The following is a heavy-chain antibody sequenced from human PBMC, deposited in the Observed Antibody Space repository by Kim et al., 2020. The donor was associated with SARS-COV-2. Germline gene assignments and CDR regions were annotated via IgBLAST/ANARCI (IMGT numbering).Heavy chain of an antibody. D-gene: IGHD2-2*02. V-gene: IGHV1-46*01. J-gene: IGHJ6*01. CDR2: INPSGGST. Sequence: ASVKVSCKASGYTFTSYYMHWVRQAPGQGLEWMGIINPSGGSTSYAQKFQGRVTMTRDTSTSTVYMELSSLRSEDTAVYYCARGAQDIVVVPAAIRRHYYYYGMDVWGKGPRSPSPQ. CDR1: GYTFTSYY. CDR3: ARGAQDIVVVPAAIRRHYYYYGMDV.